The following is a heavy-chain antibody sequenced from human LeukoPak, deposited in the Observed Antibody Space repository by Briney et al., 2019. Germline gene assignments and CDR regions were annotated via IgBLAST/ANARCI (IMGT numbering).Heavy chain of an antibody. J-gene: IGHJ5*02. D-gene: IGHD5-18*01. CDR3: AIGGVSDTTLVSWFDP. Sequence: SVKVSCKASGGTLSRYAISWVRQAPGQGLEWMGGIILISPTANYAQKFQGRVTITTDEFTTTMELSRLRSEDTAVYYCAIGGVSDTTLVSWFDPWGQGNLVIVSS. CDR1: GGTLSRYA. V-gene: IGHV1-69*05. CDR2: IILISPTA.